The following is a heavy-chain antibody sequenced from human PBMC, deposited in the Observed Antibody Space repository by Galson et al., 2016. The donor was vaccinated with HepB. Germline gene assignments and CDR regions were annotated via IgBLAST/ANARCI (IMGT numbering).Heavy chain of an antibody. V-gene: IGHV1-69*13. CDR1: GGTFSSYH. J-gene: IGHJ4*02. CDR3: ALDPGGNGVLNS. Sequence: SVKVSCKASGGTFSSYHISWVRQAPGQRLEWMGEIIPIFGTSNHAQKFRGRVTITADESTTTAYMELSSLRSEDTALYFCALDPGGNGVLNSWGQGTLVTVSS. CDR2: IIPIFGTS. D-gene: IGHD4-23*01.